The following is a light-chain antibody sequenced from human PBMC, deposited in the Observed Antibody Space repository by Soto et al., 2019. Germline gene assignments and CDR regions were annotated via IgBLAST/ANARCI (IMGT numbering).Light chain of an antibody. CDR2: GAS. J-gene: IGKJ1*01. Sequence: EIVMTQSPATLSVSPGERVTLSCRARQSVSSNLAWYQQKVGQAPRLLLYGASTRAPGITARFSGSGSGTAFTRTISSLQSEDFAVYYCQQYNNWPPWTFGQGTKVEI. CDR3: QQYNNWPPWT. V-gene: IGKV3-15*01. CDR1: QSVSSN.